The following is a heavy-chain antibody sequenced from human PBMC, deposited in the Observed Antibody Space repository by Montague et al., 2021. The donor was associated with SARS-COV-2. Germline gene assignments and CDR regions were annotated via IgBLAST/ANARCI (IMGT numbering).Heavy chain of an antibody. J-gene: IGHJ4*02. V-gene: IGHV4-4*02. CDR1: GDSIDSGDW. CDR2: IHHSGGT. D-gene: IGHD1-1*01. CDR3: ARVPLVGPTAGTSDY. Sequence: SETLSLTCTVSGDSIDSGDWWSWVRQAPGRGLEFIGEIHHSGGTNYNPSLRSRVTMSVDKSKNQFSLSLSSVTAADTAVYYYARVPLVGPTAGTSDYWGLGTLVAVSS.